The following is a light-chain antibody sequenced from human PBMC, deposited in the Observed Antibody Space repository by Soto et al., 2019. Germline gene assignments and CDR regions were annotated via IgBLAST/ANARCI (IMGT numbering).Light chain of an antibody. V-gene: IGKV1-39*01. J-gene: IGKJ2*01. CDR3: QQSYSSPYT. CDR2: GAS. CDR1: QSISSY. Sequence: DIQMTQSPSSLSASVGDRITITCRASQSISSYLNWFQQKPGKAPNLLIYGASTLQSGVPSRFSGSGSGTDFTLTISSLQPEDFATYYCQQSYSSPYTFAQGTKLEMK.